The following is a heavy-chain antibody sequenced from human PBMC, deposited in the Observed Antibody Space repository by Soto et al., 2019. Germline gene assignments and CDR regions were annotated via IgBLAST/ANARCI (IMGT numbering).Heavy chain of an antibody. D-gene: IGHD2-21*02. V-gene: IGHV4-34*01. J-gene: IGHJ4*02. CDR1: GGSLSGYY. Sequence: SETLSLTCAVYGGSLSGYYWSWIRQPPGKGLEWIGEINHSGSTNYNPSLKSRVTISVDTSKNQFSLKLSSVTAADTAVYYCARSGGTVVTRIFDYWGQGTLVTVSS. CDR3: ARSGGTVVTRIFDY. CDR2: INHSGST.